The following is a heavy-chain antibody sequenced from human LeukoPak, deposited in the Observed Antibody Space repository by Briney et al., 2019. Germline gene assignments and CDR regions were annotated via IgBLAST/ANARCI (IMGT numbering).Heavy chain of an antibody. V-gene: IGHV3-23*01. CDR3: AKGNCRGTSCYSDY. CDR2: ISGSGGST. CDR1: GFTFSSYA. Sequence: PGGSLRLSCAVSGFTFSSYAMRWVRQAPGKGLEWVSGISGSGGSTYYADSVKGRFTIARDNSKNTLYLQMNSLRTEDTAVYYCAKGNCRGTSCYSDYWGQGTLVTVSS. J-gene: IGHJ4*02. D-gene: IGHD2-2*02.